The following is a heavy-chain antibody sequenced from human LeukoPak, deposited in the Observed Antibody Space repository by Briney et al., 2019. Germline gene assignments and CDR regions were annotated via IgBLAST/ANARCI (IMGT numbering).Heavy chain of an antibody. J-gene: IGHJ4*02. Sequence: GGSLRLSCAASEFPFNTYAMHWFRQAPGKGLEWVAAISFDGNTIHYADAVKGRFTISRDNSRDTLYLQMNTLRAEDTAVYYCARSGGLPKFDCWGQGTLVTVSS. CDR3: ARSGGLPKFDC. CDR2: ISFDGNTI. CDR1: EFPFNTYA. V-gene: IGHV3-30-3*01.